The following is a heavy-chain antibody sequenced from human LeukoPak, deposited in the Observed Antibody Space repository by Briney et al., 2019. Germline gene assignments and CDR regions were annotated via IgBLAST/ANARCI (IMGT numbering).Heavy chain of an antibody. D-gene: IGHD3-22*01. J-gene: IGHJ2*01. CDR3: ARAGYDTSGFWYFDL. CDR2: MYYSGST. CDR1: GGSISNYY. Sequence: SETLSPTCSVSGGSISNYYWSWIRQPPGKGLEWIGSMYYSGSTNYNPSLKSRATISEDTSKKQSSLKLSSVTAADTAVYYCARAGYDTSGFWYFDLWGRGTLVTVSS. V-gene: IGHV4-59*01.